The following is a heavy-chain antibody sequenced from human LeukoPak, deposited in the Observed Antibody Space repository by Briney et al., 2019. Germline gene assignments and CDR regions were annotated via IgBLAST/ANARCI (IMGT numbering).Heavy chain of an antibody. J-gene: IGHJ6*03. CDR3: ARGIHSSSSPDYYYYYYMDV. CDR1: GGTFSSYA. D-gene: IGHD6-6*01. V-gene: IGHV1-8*02. CDR2: MNPNSGNT. Sequence: ASVKVSCKASGGTFSSYAISWVRQAPGQGLEWMGRMNPNSGNTGYAQKFQGRVTMTRNTSISTAYMELSSLRSEDTAVYYCARGIHSSSSPDYYYYYYMDVWGKGTTVTVSS.